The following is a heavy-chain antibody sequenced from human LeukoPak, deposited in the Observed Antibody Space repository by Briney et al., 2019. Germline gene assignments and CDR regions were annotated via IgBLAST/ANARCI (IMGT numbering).Heavy chain of an antibody. CDR3: ARNNWNNGFDI. D-gene: IGHD1/OR15-1a*01. Sequence: SETLSLTCTVSGGSVSGYYWSWIRQPAGKGLEWIGRIYTSRNINFNPSLKSRVTMSVDTSKNQVSLKLNFVTAADTAVYYCARNNWNNGFDIWGQGTMVTVSP. CDR1: GGSVSGYY. V-gene: IGHV4-4*07. J-gene: IGHJ3*02. CDR2: IYTSRNI.